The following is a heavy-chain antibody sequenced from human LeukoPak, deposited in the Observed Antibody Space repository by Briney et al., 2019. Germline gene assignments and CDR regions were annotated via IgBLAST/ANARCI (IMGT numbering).Heavy chain of an antibody. CDR3: TTTYDFWSGPINYYYYGMDV. CDR1: GFTFSNAW. J-gene: IGHJ6*02. CDR2: IKSKIDGGTT. V-gene: IGHV3-15*01. D-gene: IGHD3-3*01. Sequence: GGSLRLSCAASGFTFSNAWMSWVRQAPGKGLEWVGRIKSKIDGGTTDYAAPVKGRFTISRDDSKNTLYLQMNSLKTEDTAVYYCTTTYDFWSGPINYYYYGMDVWGQGTTVTVSS.